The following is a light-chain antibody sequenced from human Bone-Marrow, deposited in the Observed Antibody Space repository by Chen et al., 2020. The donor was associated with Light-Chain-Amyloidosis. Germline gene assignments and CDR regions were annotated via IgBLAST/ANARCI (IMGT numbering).Light chain of an antibody. CDR1: NSGSKS. V-gene: IGLV3-21*02. CDR3: QVWDRSSDRPV. Sequence: SYVLTQPSSVSVAPGQTATLACGGNNSGSKSVHWYQQTPGQAPLLVVYDDSDRPSGIPERLSGSNSGNTATLTISRVEAGDEADYYCQVWDRSSDRPVFGGGTKLTVL. CDR2: DDS. J-gene: IGLJ3*02.